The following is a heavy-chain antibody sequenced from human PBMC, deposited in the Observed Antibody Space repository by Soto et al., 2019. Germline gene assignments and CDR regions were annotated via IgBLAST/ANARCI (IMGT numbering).Heavy chain of an antibody. Sequence: GGSLRLSCAASGFTFSSYWMSWVRQAPGKGLEWVANIKQDGSEKYYVDSVKGRFTISRDNAKNSLYLQMNSLRAEDTAVYYCARVQGSDYDILTGYGKDYYYMDVXGKGTTVTVSS. V-gene: IGHV3-7*01. CDR1: GFTFSSYW. CDR2: IKQDGSEK. CDR3: ARVQGSDYDILTGYGKDYYYMDV. J-gene: IGHJ6*03. D-gene: IGHD3-9*01.